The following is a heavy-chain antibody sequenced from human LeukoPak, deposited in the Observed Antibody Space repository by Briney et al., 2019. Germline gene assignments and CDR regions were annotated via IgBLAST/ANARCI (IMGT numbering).Heavy chain of an antibody. V-gene: IGHV3-49*04. J-gene: IGHJ6*03. Sequence: GGSLRLSCTASGFTFGDYAMSWVRQAPGKGLEWVGFIRSKAYGGTTEYAASVKGRFTISRDDSKSIAYLQMNSLKTEDTAVYYCARDRRVRGIYYYYYYYMDVWGKGTTVTISS. D-gene: IGHD3-10*01. CDR3: ARDRRVRGIYYYYYYYMDV. CDR1: GFTFGDYA. CDR2: IRSKAYGGTT.